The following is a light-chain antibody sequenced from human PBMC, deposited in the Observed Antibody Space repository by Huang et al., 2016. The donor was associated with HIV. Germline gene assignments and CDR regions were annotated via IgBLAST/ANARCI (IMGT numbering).Light chain of an antibody. CDR2: GAS. CDR1: QSVRNN. V-gene: IGKV3-15*01. CDR3: QQYSNWPPA. J-gene: IGKJ4*01. Sequence: ETVMTQSPATLSVSPGERATLSCRAIQSVRNNLAWYQQKPGQSPMVLIYGASTRATGSPARFSGSGSGTEFTLTISGLQSEDFVVYYCQQYSNWPPAFGGGTRVEIK.